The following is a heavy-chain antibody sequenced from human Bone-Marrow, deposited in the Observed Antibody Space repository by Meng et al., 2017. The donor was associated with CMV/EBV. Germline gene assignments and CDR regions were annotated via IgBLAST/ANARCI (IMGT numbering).Heavy chain of an antibody. V-gene: IGHV4-59*13. D-gene: IGHD3-16*01. J-gene: IGHJ5*02. CDR2: IYYSGST. CDR1: GFTFADYT. CDR3: ARGPMGGSFDP. Sequence: ESLKISCAASGFTFADYTMHWIRQAPGKGLEWIGYIYYSGSTNYNPSLKSRVTISVDTSKNQFSLKLSSVTAADTAVYYCARGPMGGSFDPWGQGTLVTVSS.